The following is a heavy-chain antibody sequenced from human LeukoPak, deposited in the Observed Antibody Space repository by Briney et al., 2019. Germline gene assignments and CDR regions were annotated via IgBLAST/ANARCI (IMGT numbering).Heavy chain of an antibody. V-gene: IGHV4-34*01. CDR1: GGSFSGYY. J-gene: IGHJ4*02. CDR2: INHSGST. D-gene: IGHD2-21*02. CDR3: ARAVTKWAGYFDY. Sequence: PSETLSLTCAVYGGSFSGYYWSWIRQPPGKGLEWIGEINHSGSTNYNPSLKSRVTISVDKSKNQFSLKLSSVTAADTAVYYCARAVTKWAGYFDYWGQGTLVTVSS.